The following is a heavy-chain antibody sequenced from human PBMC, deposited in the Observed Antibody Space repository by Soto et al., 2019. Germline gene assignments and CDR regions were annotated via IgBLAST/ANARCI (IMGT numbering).Heavy chain of an antibody. CDR3: AREYYYGMDV. Sequence: QVQLVESGGGLVRPGGSLRLSCAASGFTFSDYYMTWIRQAPGKGREWVSYITGSSDYTNYADSVKGRFTISRDNGKNSLYLQMNSLRAEATAVYYCAREYYYGMDVCGQGTTVTVTS. CDR1: GFTFSDYY. CDR2: ITGSSDYT. J-gene: IGHJ6*02. V-gene: IGHV3-11*05.